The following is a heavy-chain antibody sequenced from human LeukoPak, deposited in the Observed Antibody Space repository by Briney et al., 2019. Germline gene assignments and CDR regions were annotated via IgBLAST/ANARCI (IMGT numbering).Heavy chain of an antibody. Sequence: PGGSLRLSCAASGFTFSSYAMSWVRQAPGKGLEWVSAISGSGGSTYYADSVKGRFTTSRDNSKNTLYLQMNSLRAEDTAVYYCAKQVLLWFGEFLDYWGQGTLVTVSS. V-gene: IGHV3-23*01. CDR2: ISGSGGST. CDR3: AKQVLLWFGEFLDY. CDR1: GFTFSSYA. D-gene: IGHD3-10*01. J-gene: IGHJ4*02.